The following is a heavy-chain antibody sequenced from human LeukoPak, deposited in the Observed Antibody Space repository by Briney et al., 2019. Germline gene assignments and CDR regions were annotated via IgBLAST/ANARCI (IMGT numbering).Heavy chain of an antibody. D-gene: IGHD5-18*01. J-gene: IGHJ4*02. V-gene: IGHV3-23*01. CDR3: AKEVSRIQLLYYFDY. CDR1: GFTFSTYA. Sequence: SGGSLRLSCAASGFTFSTYAMSWVRQAPGKGLEWVSATSGSGGSTYHADSVKGRFTISRDNSKNTLYLQMNSLRAEDTAVYYCAKEVSRIQLLYYFDYWGQGTLVTVSS. CDR2: TSGSGGST.